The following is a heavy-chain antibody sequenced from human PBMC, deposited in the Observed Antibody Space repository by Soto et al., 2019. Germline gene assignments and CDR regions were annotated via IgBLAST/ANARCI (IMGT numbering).Heavy chain of an antibody. CDR2: IKQDGSEQ. CDR3: ARVVAWGWCDP. J-gene: IGHJ5*02. Sequence: EVQLVESGGGLVQPGGSLRLSCAASGFTFSTYWMGWVRQAPGKGLEWVANIKQDGSEQYYVDSVKGRFTISSDNAKNSLYLQMNSLRAEDTTVYYCARVVAWGWCDPWGQGTLVTVSS. CDR1: GFTFSTYW. D-gene: IGHD7-27*01. V-gene: IGHV3-7*01.